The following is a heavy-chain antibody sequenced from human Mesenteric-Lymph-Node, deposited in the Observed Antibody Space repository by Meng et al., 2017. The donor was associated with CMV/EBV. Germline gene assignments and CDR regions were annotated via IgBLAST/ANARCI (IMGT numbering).Heavy chain of an antibody. CDR3: ARDPVGMDV. J-gene: IGHJ6*02. Sequence: GESLKISCAASGFTFSTYWLTWVRQAPGKGLEWVANINQDGSDIYYVDSVKGRFTISRDNAKNSLYLQMNSLRAEDTAVYYCARDPVGMDVWGQGTTVTVSS. CDR2: INQDGSDI. CDR1: GFTFSTYW. V-gene: IGHV3-7*01.